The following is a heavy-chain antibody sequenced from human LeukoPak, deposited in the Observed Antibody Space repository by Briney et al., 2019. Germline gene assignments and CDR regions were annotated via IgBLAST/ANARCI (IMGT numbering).Heavy chain of an antibody. J-gene: IGHJ4*02. D-gene: IGHD5-12*01. CDR2: ISSSSSYI. CDR1: GFTFSSYS. Sequence: GGSLRLSCAASGFTFSSYSMNWVRQAPGKGLEGVSSISSSSSYIYYADSVKGRFTMSRDNAKNSLYLQMNSLRAEDTAVHYCARDRYGYATGGFDYWGQGTLVTVSS. V-gene: IGHV3-21*01. CDR3: ARDRYGYATGGFDY.